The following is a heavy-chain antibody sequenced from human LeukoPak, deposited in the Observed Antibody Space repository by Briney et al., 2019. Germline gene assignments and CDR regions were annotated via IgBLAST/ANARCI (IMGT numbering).Heavy chain of an antibody. CDR3: AREFGRGPYSSYYYYYYMDV. CDR1: GDSISSGSYY. J-gene: IGHJ6*03. Sequence: SETLSLTCTVSGDSISSGSYYWSWIRQPAGKGLEWIGRIYTSGSTNYNPSLKSRVTISVDTSKNQFSLKLSSVTAADTAVYYCAREFGRGPYSSYYYYYYMDVWGKGTTVTVSS. CDR2: IYTSGST. D-gene: IGHD6-13*01. V-gene: IGHV4-61*02.